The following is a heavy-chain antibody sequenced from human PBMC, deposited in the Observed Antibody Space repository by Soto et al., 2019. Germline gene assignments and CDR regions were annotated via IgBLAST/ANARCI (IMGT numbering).Heavy chain of an antibody. CDR2: INWNGGST. V-gene: IGHV3-20*04. J-gene: IGHJ6*03. CDR1: GFTFDDYG. CDR3: AKHTVIYYYYYMDV. Sequence: GGSLRLSCAASGFTFDDYGMSWVRQAPGKGLEWVSGINWNGGSTGYADSVKGRFTVSRDNSKNSLYLQIKSLRAEDTALYYCAKHTVIYYYYYMDVWGKGTTVTVSS. D-gene: IGHD4-17*01.